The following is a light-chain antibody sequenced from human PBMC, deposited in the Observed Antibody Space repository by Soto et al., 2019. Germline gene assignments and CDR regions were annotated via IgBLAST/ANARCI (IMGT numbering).Light chain of an antibody. CDR1: SSNIGAGYD. CDR3: QCYDSSLRGVV. V-gene: IGLV1-40*01. J-gene: IGLJ2*01. Sequence: QAVMTQPPSVSGAPGQRVTISCTGSSSNIGAGYDVHWYQQLPGTAPKLLIYGNSNRPSGVPDRFSGSKSGTSASLAITGLQAEDAAHYYCQCYDSSLRGVVFGGGTKVTVL. CDR2: GNS.